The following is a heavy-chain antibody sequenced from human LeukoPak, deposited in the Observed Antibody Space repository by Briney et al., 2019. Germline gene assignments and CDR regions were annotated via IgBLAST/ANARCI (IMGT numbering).Heavy chain of an antibody. CDR1: GFTFSSYG. CDR2: ISYDGSNK. CDR3: AKEKDGVNYEYYFDY. V-gene: IGHV3-30*18. Sequence: GGSLRLSCAASGFTFSSYGMHWVRQAPGKGLEWVAVISYDGSNKYYADSVKGRFTISRDNSKNTLYLQMNSLRAEDTAVYYCAKEKDGVNYEYYFDYWGQGTLVTVSS. D-gene: IGHD3-22*01. J-gene: IGHJ4*02.